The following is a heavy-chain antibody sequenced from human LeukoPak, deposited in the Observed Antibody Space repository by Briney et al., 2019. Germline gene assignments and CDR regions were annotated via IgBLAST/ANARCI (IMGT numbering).Heavy chain of an antibody. CDR3: VREEGTTGYYFDN. D-gene: IGHD3-9*01. J-gene: IGHJ4*02. CDR2: INSRGTTI. V-gene: IGHV3-48*03. Sequence: PGGSLRLSCAASGFTFSDFEMYWVRQAPGKGLEWVSYINSRGTTIYYAGPVRGRFTISRDNAKKSVYLQMNSLRDEDTALYYCVREEGTTGYYFDNWGQGTLVTVSS. CDR1: GFTFSDFE.